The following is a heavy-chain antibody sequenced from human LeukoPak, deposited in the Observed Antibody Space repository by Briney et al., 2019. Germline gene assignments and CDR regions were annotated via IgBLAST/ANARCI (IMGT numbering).Heavy chain of an antibody. J-gene: IGHJ5*02. V-gene: IGHV4-39*07. Sequence: ETLSLTCTVSGDSISTSTDYWGWIRQPPGKGLEWIGSIYNSGSTNYNPSLKSRVTISVDTSKNQFSLKLSSVTAADTAVYYCARAGYYDSRYLNWFDPWGQGTLVTVSS. CDR2: IYNSGST. CDR3: ARAGYYDSRYLNWFDP. D-gene: IGHD3-22*01. CDR1: GDSISTSTDY.